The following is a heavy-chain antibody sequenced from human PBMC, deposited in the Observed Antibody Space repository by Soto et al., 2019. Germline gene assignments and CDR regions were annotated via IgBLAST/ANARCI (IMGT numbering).Heavy chain of an antibody. V-gene: IGHV3-9*01. CDR3: ANERVRFLDA. CDR2: ITWNSVST. J-gene: IGHJ5*02. Sequence: QLVESGGGLVQPGGSLRLSCVASGFSFDDFAMHWVRQAPGKGLEWISGITWNSVSTDYANSVKGRFTVSRDNAKNSLYLQMSSLPTEDTALYFCANERVRFLDAWGQGTLVTVSS. D-gene: IGHD3-3*01. CDR1: GFSFDDFA.